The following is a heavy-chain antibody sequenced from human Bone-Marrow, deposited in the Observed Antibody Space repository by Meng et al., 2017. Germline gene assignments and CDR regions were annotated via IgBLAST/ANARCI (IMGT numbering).Heavy chain of an antibody. CDR2: ISYDGSNK. CDR1: GFTFSSYG. Sequence: QVQLVESGGGVVQPGRSLRLSCAASGFTFSSYGMHWVRQAPGKGLEWVAVISYDGSNKYYADSVKGRFTISRDNSENTLYLQMNSLRAEDTAVYYCANGDGADYWGQGTLVTVSS. D-gene: IGHD1-26*01. CDR3: ANGDGADY. J-gene: IGHJ4*02. V-gene: IGHV3-30*18.